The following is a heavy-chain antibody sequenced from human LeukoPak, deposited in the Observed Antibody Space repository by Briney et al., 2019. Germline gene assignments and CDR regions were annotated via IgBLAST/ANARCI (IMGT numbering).Heavy chain of an antibody. V-gene: IGHV5-51*01. Sequence: GESLKISCKGSGYSFTSYWIGWVRQMPGKGLEWMGIIYPGDSDTRYSPSFQGQVTISADKSISTAYLQWSSLKASDTAMYYCARTLRYCSGGSCYSRGWFDPWGQGTLVTVSS. CDR1: GYSFTSYW. CDR2: IYPGDSDT. CDR3: ARTLRYCSGGSCYSRGWFDP. D-gene: IGHD2-15*01. J-gene: IGHJ5*02.